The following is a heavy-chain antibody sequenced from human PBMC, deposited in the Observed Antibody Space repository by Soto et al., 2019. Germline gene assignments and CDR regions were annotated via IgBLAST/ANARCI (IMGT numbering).Heavy chain of an antibody. Sequence: SETLSLTCPVSGGSTSSSSYYWGWIRQPPGRGLEWIGSFYYTGTFYYNPSLKSRVTISVDTSKNQFSLKLSSVTAADTAVYYCARSGADARYYYYMDVWGKGTTVTVSS. CDR3: ARSGADARYYYYMDV. CDR1: GGSTSSSSYY. D-gene: IGHD3-10*01. CDR2: FYYTGTF. V-gene: IGHV4-39*01. J-gene: IGHJ6*03.